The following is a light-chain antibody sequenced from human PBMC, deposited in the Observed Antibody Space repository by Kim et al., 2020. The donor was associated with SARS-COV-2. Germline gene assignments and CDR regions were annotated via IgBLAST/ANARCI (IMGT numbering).Light chain of an antibody. CDR3: QNYNSAPLT. J-gene: IGKJ4*01. CDR1: QAIGNH. V-gene: IGKV1-27*01. CDR2: AAS. Sequence: DIQMTQSPSSLSASVGDRVTITCRASQAIGNHLVWYQQKPGKVPQVLMYAASTLQSGVPARFSGGGSGTDFTLTISSLQPEDVATYYCQNYNSAPLTFGGGTKLEI.